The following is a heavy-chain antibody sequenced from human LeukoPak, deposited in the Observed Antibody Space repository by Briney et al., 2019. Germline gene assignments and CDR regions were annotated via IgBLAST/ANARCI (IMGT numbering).Heavy chain of an antibody. D-gene: IGHD4-17*01. Sequence: ASVKVSCKVSGYTLTELSMHWVRQAPGKGLEWMGGFDTEDGETIYAQKFQGRVTMTEDTSTDTAYMELSSLRSEDTAVYYCATDATVTKDYYYGMDVWGQGTTVTVSS. CDR3: ATDATVTKDYYYGMDV. J-gene: IGHJ6*02. V-gene: IGHV1-24*01. CDR1: GYTLTELS. CDR2: FDTEDGET.